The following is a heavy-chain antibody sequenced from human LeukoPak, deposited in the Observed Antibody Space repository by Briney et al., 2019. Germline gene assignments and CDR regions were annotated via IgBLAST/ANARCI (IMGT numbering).Heavy chain of an antibody. J-gene: IGHJ2*01. D-gene: IGHD1-26*01. Sequence: SETLSLTCAVYGGSFSGYYWSWIRQPPGKGLEWIGYIYYSGSTNYNPSLKSRVTISVDTSKNQFSLKLSSVTAADTAVYYCARVMGSVTKALGYFDLWGRGTLVTVSS. CDR2: IYYSGST. CDR1: GGSFSGYY. CDR3: ARVMGSVTKALGYFDL. V-gene: IGHV4-59*01.